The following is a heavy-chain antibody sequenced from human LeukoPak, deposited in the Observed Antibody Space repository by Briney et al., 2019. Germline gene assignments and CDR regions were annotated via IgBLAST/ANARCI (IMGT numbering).Heavy chain of an antibody. CDR2: IIPIFGTA. V-gene: IGHV1-69*13. CDR1: GGTFSSYA. Sequence: ASVKVSCKASGGTFSSYAISWVRQAPGQGLEWMGGIIPIFGTANYAQKFQGRVTIAAYESTSTAYMELSSLRSEDTAVYYCARVSLEGYYFDYWGQGTLVTVSS. J-gene: IGHJ4*02. CDR3: ARVSLEGYYFDY.